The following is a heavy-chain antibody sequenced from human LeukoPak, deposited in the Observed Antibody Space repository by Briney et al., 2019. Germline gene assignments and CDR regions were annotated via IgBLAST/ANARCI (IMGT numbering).Heavy chain of an antibody. CDR1: GITFNNFG. CDR2: ISNGGHHT. J-gene: IGHJ4*02. CDR3: AKVISSYSGYDSY. D-gene: IGHD5-12*01. V-gene: IGHV3-23*01. Sequence: EGSLRLSCAASGITFNNFGMSWVRQAPGKGLEWVSSISNGGHHTYYADSVRGRFTISRDNSKNTLYLQMDSLRAEDTAVYFCAKVISSYSGYDSYWGQGTLVTVSS.